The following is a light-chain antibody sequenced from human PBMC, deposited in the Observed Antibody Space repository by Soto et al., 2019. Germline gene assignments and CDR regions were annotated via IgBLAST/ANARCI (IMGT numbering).Light chain of an antibody. CDR1: QSVSSN. Sequence: EIVMTQSPATLSVSPGERATLSCRASQSVSSNLAWYQQKPGQAPRLLIYGASTRATGIPARFSGSGSGTELTLTISSLQSVDFAVYYCQQYNNWLRTFGQGTKVDIK. V-gene: IGKV3-15*01. CDR3: QQYNNWLRT. CDR2: GAS. J-gene: IGKJ1*01.